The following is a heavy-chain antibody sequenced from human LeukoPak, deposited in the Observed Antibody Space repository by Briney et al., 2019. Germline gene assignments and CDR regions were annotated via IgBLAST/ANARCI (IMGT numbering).Heavy chain of an antibody. CDR3: ARVRATDYYYYGMDV. J-gene: IGHJ6*02. CDR1: GFTFSSYA. CDR2: ISYDGSNK. V-gene: IGHV3-30-3*01. Sequence: GGSLRLSCAASGFTFSSYAMHWVRQAPGKGLEWVAVISYDGSNKYYADSVKGRFTISRDNSKNTLYLQMYSLRAEDTAVYYCARVRATDYYYYGMDVWGQGTTVTVSS.